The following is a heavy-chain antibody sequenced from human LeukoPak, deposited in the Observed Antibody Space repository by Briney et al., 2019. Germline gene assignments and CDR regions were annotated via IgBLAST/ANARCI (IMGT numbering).Heavy chain of an antibody. Sequence: SETLFLTCTVSGGSISSYYWSWIRQPPGKGLEWIGYIYYSGSTNYNPSLESRVTISVDTSKNQFSLKLSSVTAADTAVYYCARHSPYSSSWYYFDYWGQGTLVTVSS. CDR1: GGSISSYY. V-gene: IGHV4-59*08. CDR2: IYYSGST. CDR3: ARHSPYSSSWYYFDY. D-gene: IGHD6-13*01. J-gene: IGHJ4*02.